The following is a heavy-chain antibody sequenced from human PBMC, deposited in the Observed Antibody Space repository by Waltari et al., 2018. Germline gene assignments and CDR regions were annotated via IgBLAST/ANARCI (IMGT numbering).Heavy chain of an antibody. Sequence: QVQLVQSGAEVKKPGSSVKVSCKASGGTFSSYAISWVRQAPGQGLEWMGGIHPYLCTANYRQKFQGRVQNTTDESPGTAYIGLSRLRSWDTAVELCARGGTTDYYYMGVWGKRTTVTVSS. CDR3: ARGGTTDYYYMGV. CDR2: IHPYLCTA. CDR1: GGTFSSYA. V-gene: IGHV1-69*05. D-gene: IGHD4-17*01. J-gene: IGHJ6*03.